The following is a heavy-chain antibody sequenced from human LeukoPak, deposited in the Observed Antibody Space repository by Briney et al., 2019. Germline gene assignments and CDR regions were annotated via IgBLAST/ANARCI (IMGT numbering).Heavy chain of an antibody. CDR3: ARGRYYGSGSYYNWFDL. Sequence: SETLSLTCSVSGVSISRYYWSWIRQPPGKGLEWIGYIYYSGSTNYNPSLKSRVTISVDTSENQFSLKLSSVTAADTAVYYCARGRYYGSGSYYNWFDLWGQGTLVTVSS. D-gene: IGHD3-10*01. J-gene: IGHJ5*02. CDR1: GVSISRYY. V-gene: IGHV4-59*01. CDR2: IYYSGST.